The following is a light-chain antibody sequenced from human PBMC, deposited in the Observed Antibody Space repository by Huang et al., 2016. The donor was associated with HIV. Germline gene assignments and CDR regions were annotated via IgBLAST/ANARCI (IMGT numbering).Light chain of an antibody. Sequence: EMVMTQSPATLSVSPGERATLSCRASQSVSSNLAWYQHKPGQAPRLLIYGASTRATCIPDRFSGSGSGTEFTLTISSLQSEDFAVYYCQQYNNWPRTFGQGTKVEIK. V-gene: IGKV3-15*01. CDR1: QSVSSN. CDR3: QQYNNWPRT. CDR2: GAS. J-gene: IGKJ1*01.